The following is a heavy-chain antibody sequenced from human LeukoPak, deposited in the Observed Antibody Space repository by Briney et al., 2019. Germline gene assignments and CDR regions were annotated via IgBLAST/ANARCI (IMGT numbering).Heavy chain of an antibody. J-gene: IGHJ4*02. CDR2: TYYSGST. Sequence: SETLSLTCTVSGGSISSYYWSWIRQPPGKGLEWIGYTYYSGSTNYNPSLKSRVTISVDTSKNQFSLKLSSVTAADTAVYYCARVMTTVTTFFDYWGQGTLVTVSS. CDR1: GGSISSYY. D-gene: IGHD4-17*01. CDR3: ARVMTTVTTFFDY. V-gene: IGHV4-59*01.